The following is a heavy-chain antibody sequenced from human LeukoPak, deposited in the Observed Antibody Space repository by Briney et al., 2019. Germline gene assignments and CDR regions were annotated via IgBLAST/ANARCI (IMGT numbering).Heavy chain of an antibody. CDR2: IYYSGST. Sequence: SQTLSLTCTVSGGSLSSGDYYWSWLRQPPGTGLEWIGYIYYSGSTYYNPSLKSRVTISVDTSKNQFSLKLSSVTAADTAVYYCAAVTMTSWAPPAIDYWGQGTLVTVSS. D-gene: IGHD3-22*01. V-gene: IGHV4-30-4*01. CDR3: AAVTMTSWAPPAIDY. J-gene: IGHJ4*02. CDR1: GGSLSSGDYY.